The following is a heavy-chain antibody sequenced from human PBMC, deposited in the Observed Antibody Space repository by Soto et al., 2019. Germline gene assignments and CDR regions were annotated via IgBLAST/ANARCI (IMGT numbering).Heavy chain of an antibody. Sequence: EVQLVESGGGLVQPGGSLRLSCAASGVTVSSNYMSWVRQAPGKGLAWVSVIYRGGSTYYADSVKGRFTISRDNSKNTLYLQMNSLRADDTAVYYCARDFYYHGSGTMGGYFDYWGQGTLVTVSS. J-gene: IGHJ4*02. V-gene: IGHV3-66*01. CDR3: ARDFYYHGSGTMGGYFDY. D-gene: IGHD3-10*01. CDR1: GVTVSSNY. CDR2: IYRGGST.